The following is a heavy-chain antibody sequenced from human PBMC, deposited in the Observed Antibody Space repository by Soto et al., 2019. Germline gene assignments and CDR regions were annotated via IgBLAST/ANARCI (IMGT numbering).Heavy chain of an antibody. CDR1: GDSVSGNSAA. V-gene: IGHV6-1*01. J-gene: IGHJ4*02. CDR2: TYYRSRWYN. Sequence: PSQTLSLTCAISGDSVSGNSAAWNWIRQSPSRGLEWLGRTYYRSRWYNDYAVSVKSRITVTPDTSKNQFSLHLNSVTPEDTAVYYCAREGPYYVSSDSYLEDWGQGALVTVSS. CDR3: AREGPYYVSSDSYLED. D-gene: IGHD2-21*02.